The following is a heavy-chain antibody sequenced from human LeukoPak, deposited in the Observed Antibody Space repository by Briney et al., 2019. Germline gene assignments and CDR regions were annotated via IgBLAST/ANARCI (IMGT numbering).Heavy chain of an antibody. Sequence: GGSLRLSCAASGLTVSNNDVSWVRQAPGKGLEWVSVIDIRGDTYYAETVKGRFTISRGKSKNTVSLQMDSLRAEDTAVYFCARRTGYGYGLDCWGQGTLVTVSS. V-gene: IGHV3-53*01. D-gene: IGHD5-18*01. CDR3: ARRTGYGYGLDC. J-gene: IGHJ4*02. CDR1: GLTVSNND. CDR2: IDIRGDT.